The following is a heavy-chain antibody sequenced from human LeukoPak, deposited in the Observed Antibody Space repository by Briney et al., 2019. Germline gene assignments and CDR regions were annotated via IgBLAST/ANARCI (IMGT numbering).Heavy chain of an antibody. CDR2: ISAYNGNT. D-gene: IGHD3-22*01. V-gene: IGHV1-18*01. J-gene: IGHJ4*02. CDR3: ARFENYYDSSGTPDY. CDR1: GYTFTSYG. Sequence: ASVKVSCKASGYTFTSYGISWVRQAPGQGLEWMGWISAYNGNTNYAQKLQGRVTMTTDTSTSTAYMELRSLRSDDTAVYYCARFENYYDSSGTPDYWGQGTRVTVSS.